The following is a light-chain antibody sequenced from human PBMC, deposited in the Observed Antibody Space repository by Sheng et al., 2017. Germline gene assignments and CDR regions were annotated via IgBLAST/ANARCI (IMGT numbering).Light chain of an antibody. V-gene: IGKV3-20*01. CDR3: QQYGSSPTT. CDR2: GAS. Sequence: TVLTQSPGTLSVSPGQRATLSCRASQSVSNNLAWYQQKPGQAPRLLIYGASSRATGIPDRFSGSGSGTDFTLTISRLEPEDFAVYYCQQYGSSPTTFGGGTKVEIK. J-gene: IGKJ4*01. CDR1: QSVSNN.